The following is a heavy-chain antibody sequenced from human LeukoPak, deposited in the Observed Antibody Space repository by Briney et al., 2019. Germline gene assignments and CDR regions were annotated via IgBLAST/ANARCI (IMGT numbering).Heavy chain of an antibody. V-gene: IGHV4-31*03. CDR1: GGSISSGGYY. CDR3: ARDRGVRGVIITPDGMDV. J-gene: IGHJ6*04. Sequence: SQTLSLTCTVSGGSISSGGYYWSWIRQHPGKGLEWIGYIYYSGSTYYNPSLKSRVTISVDTSKNQFSLKLSSVTAADTAVYYCARDRGVRGVIITPDGMDVWGKGTTVTVSS. D-gene: IGHD3-10*01. CDR2: IYYSGST.